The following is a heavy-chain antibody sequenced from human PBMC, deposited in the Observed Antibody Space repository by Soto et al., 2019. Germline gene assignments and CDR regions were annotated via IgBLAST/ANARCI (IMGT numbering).Heavy chain of an antibody. CDR2: IYYSGST. D-gene: IGHD3-16*01. CDR1: GGSISPYF. Sequence: SETLSLTCTVSGGSISPYFWSWIRQPPGKGLEYIGYIYYSGSTNYNSSLKSRVTTSVDTSKNQISLKLNSVTAADTAVYYCSRSGLTFGGVVWGQGTLVTVSS. CDR3: SRSGLTFGGVV. J-gene: IGHJ4*02. V-gene: IGHV4-59*01.